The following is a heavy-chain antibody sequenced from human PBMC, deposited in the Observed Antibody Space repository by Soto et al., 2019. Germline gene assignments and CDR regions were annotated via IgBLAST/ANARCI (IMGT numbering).Heavy chain of an antibody. CDR1: GFTFSSYS. D-gene: IGHD3-22*01. Sequence: EVQLVESGGGLVKPGGSLRVSCAASGFTFSSYSMNWVRQAPGKGLEWVSSISSSSRYIYYADSVKGRFTISRDNAKNSLYLQMNSLRAEDTAVYYCARGYHYYDSSGYDKWDAFDIWGQGTMVTVSS. CDR2: ISSSSRYI. V-gene: IGHV3-21*01. CDR3: ARGYHYYDSSGYDKWDAFDI. J-gene: IGHJ3*02.